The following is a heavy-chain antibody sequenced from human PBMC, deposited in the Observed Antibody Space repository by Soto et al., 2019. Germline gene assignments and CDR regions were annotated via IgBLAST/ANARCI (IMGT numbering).Heavy chain of an antibody. V-gene: IGHV4-39*01. J-gene: IGHJ1*01. D-gene: IGHD3-3*01. CDR2: IYYTGST. CDR3: ARLPRYDFWT. Sequence: QLQLQESGPGLVKPSETLSLTCTVSGGSITINNYYWGWIRQPPGKGLEWIGNIYYTGSTSYNPSINSRVTMSVDTSKNQFSLKLTSVTAADTAVYYCARLPRYDFWTWGQGTLVTVSS. CDR1: GGSITINNYY.